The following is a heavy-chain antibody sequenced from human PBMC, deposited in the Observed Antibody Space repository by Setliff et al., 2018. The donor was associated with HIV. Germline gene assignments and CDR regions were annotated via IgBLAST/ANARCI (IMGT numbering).Heavy chain of an antibody. CDR3: ARASAATYCSGGACYLPDY. CDR1: GFIFSSYW. V-gene: IGHV3-7*01. Sequence: GGSLRLSCSVSGFIFSSYWMNWVRQTPGKGLEWVAKIKQDGSETSYVDSVKGRFTGSRDNAKNSLYLQMNSLRAEDTATYYCARASAATYCSGGACYLPDYWGQGTLVTVSS. D-gene: IGHD2-15*01. CDR2: IKQDGSET. J-gene: IGHJ4*02.